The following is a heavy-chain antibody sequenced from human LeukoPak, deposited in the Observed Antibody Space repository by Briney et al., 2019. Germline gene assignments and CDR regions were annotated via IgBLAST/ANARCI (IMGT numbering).Heavy chain of an antibody. D-gene: IGHD1-26*01. CDR2: ISSSSSTI. CDR3: AKAYSGSYPGFDY. J-gene: IGHJ4*02. CDR1: GFTVSRNY. Sequence: PGGSLRLSCAASGFTVSRNYMSWVRQGPGKGLEWVSYISSSSSTIYYADSVEGRFTISRDDAKNSLYLQMNSLRDDDTAVYYCAKAYSGSYPGFDYWGQGTLVTVSS. V-gene: IGHV3-48*02.